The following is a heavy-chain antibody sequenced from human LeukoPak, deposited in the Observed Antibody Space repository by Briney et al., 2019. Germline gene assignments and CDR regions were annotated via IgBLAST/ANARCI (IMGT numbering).Heavy chain of an antibody. D-gene: IGHD3-10*01. CDR3: ARFGPRYDDAFHI. CDR2: MSPIFGKA. J-gene: IGHJ3*02. V-gene: IGHV1-69*05. CDR1: GGTFSSYA. Sequence: ASVKVSCKASGGTFSSYAISWVRQAPGQGAEWMGGMSPIFGKANYAQKLQGRVTMNRNTSISTAYMQLSSLRSEDTAVYYCARFGPRYDDAFHIWGQGTMVTVSS.